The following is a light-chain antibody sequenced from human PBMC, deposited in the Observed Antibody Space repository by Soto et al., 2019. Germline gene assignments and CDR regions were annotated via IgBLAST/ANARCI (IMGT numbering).Light chain of an antibody. CDR2: GAS. J-gene: IGKJ5*01. CDR1: QSVSSD. CDR3: QQYNKWPPIT. Sequence: IVMKQSPATLSVSQGERATLSCRASQSVSSDLAWYQQKPGQAPRFLIYGASTRATGIPARFSGSGSGTEFTLTISSLQSEDFAVYYCQQYNKWPPITFGQGTRLEI. V-gene: IGKV3-15*01.